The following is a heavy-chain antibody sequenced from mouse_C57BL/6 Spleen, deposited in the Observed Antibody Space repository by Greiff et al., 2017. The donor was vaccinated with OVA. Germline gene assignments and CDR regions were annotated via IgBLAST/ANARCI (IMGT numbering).Heavy chain of an antibody. CDR2: ISYSGST. V-gene: IGHV3-1*01. CDR1: GYSITSGYD. J-gene: IGHJ2*01. Sequence: EVKVEESGPGMVKPSQSLSLTCTVTGYSITSGYDWHWIRHFPGNKLDWMGYISYSGSTNYNPSLKSRISITHDTSKNHFFLKLNSVTTEDTATYYCARTAQATYFDYWGQGTTLTVSS. D-gene: IGHD3-2*02. CDR3: ARTAQATYFDY.